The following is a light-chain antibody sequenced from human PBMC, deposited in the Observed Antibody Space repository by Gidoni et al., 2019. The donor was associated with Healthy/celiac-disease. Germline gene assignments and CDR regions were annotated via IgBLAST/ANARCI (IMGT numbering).Light chain of an antibody. CDR2: AAS. J-gene: IGKJ2*01. CDR3: QQSYSTPLYT. CDR1: HSISSY. V-gene: IGKV1-39*01. Sequence: DIQLTQYPSSLSASVGDRVTIPCRASHSISSYLNWYQQKPGKAARLLIYAASSLQSGVPSRFSGSGSGTDVTLTISSLQPEDFATYYCQQSYSTPLYTFGQGTKLEIK.